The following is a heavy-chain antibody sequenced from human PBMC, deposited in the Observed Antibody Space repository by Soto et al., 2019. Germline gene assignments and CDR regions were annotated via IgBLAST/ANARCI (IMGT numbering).Heavy chain of an antibody. V-gene: IGHV3-23*01. J-gene: IGHJ4*02. CDR1: GFTFSSYA. CDR3: AKAYDFWSGRLVHFDY. CDR2: ISGSGGST. D-gene: IGHD3-3*01. Sequence: GGSLRLSCAASGFTFSSYAMSWVRQAPGKGLEWVSAISGSGGSTYYADSVKGRFTISRDNSKNTLYLQMSSLRAEDTAVYYCAKAYDFWSGRLVHFDYWGQGTLVTVSS.